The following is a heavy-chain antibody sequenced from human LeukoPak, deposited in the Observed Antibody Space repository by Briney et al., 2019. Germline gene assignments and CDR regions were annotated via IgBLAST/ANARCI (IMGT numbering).Heavy chain of an antibody. J-gene: IGHJ4*02. CDR2: IRRDGTNE. V-gene: IGHV3-30*02. D-gene: IGHD1-1*01. Sequence: GGSLRLSCAPSGFTFSNYGMHWVRQAPGKGLEWVAFIRRDGTNEYYTDSVKGRFTISRDNSKNTLYLQMNSLRPEDTAVYYCANLANTTPVVDYWGQGILVTVSS. CDR3: ANLANTTPVVDY. CDR1: GFTFSNYG.